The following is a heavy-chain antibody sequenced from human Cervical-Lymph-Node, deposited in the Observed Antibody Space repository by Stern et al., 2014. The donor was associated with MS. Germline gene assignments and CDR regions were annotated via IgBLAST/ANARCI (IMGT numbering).Heavy chain of an antibody. CDR1: GFTFSSSA. CDR3: AITGSGFAY. J-gene: IGHJ4*02. Sequence: EVQLVESGGGLVRPGGSLRLSCAASGFTFSSSAMSWVRQAPGKGLEWVSAISSSGGSTYYADSVKGRFSISRDKSKNTLYLQMNSVSAEDTAVYYCAITGSGFAYWGQGTLVIVSS. CDR2: ISSSGGST. V-gene: IGHV3-23*04. D-gene: IGHD2-8*02.